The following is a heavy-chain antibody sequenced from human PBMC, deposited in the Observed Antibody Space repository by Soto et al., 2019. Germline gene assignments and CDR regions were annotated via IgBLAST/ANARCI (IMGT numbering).Heavy chain of an antibody. CDR3: ASALAEQLVRTGRVVDY. D-gene: IGHD6-6*01. Sequence: QVQLQESGPGLVKPSQTLSLTCTVSGGSISSGGYYWSWIRQHPGKGLEWIGYIYYSGSTYYNPSLKSRVTISVDTSKNQFSLKLSSVTAADTAVYYCASALAEQLVRTGRVVDYWGQGTLVTVSS. CDR2: IYYSGST. CDR1: GGSISSGGYY. V-gene: IGHV4-31*03. J-gene: IGHJ4*02.